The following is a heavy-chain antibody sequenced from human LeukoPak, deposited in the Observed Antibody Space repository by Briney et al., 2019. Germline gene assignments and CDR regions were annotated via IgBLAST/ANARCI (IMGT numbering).Heavy chain of an antibody. J-gene: IGHJ6*02. CDR2: TYYRSKWYN. V-gene: IGHV6-1*01. Sequence: SQTLSLTCAISGDGVSSNSAAWNWIRQSPSRGLEWLGRTYYRSKWYNDYAVSVKSRITINPDTSKNQFSLQLNSVTPEDTAVYYCARGGSRSYDFWSGYNYYYYGMDVWGQGTTVTVSS. D-gene: IGHD3-3*01. CDR3: ARGGSRSYDFWSGYNYYYYGMDV. CDR1: GDGVSSNSAA.